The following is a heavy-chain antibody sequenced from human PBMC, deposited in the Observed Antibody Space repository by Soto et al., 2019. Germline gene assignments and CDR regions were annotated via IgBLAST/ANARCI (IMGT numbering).Heavy chain of an antibody. V-gene: IGHV1-46*03. CDR1: GYTLTELS. CDR2: INPSGGST. CDR3: ARERPPRPRDHFDY. J-gene: IGHJ4*02. Sequence: ASVKVSCKVSGYTLTELSMHWVRQAPGKGLEWMGIINPSGGSTSYAQKFQGRVTMTRDTSTSTVYMELSSLRSEDTAVYYCARERPPRPRDHFDYWGQGTLVTVSS.